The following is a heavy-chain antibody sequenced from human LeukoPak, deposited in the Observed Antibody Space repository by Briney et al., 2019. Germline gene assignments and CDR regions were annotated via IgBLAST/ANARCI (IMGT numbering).Heavy chain of an antibody. CDR3: VGERGTYQRDAFDI. V-gene: IGHV1-46*01. CDR1: GGTFTSYG. Sequence: ASVKVSCKASGGTFTSYGISWVRQAPGQGLEWMGRINPIGGRTSNAQKFQGRVTMTRDTSTSTVYMELSSLRSEDTAVYFCVGERGTYQRDAFDIWGQGTMVTVSP. CDR2: INPIGGRT. D-gene: IGHD2-2*01. J-gene: IGHJ3*02.